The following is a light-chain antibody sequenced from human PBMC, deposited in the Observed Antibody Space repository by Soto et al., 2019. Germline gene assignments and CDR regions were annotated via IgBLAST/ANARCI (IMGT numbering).Light chain of an antibody. J-gene: IGKJ5*01. CDR3: MQSTQLPPT. CDR1: QSLLHSNGYNY. V-gene: IGKV2D-29*02. Sequence: VMVTQSPLSLPVTPGEPSSISCRSSQSLLHSNGYNYLDWYLQKPGQSPQLLIYEVSTRVSGVPDRFSGSGSGTDFTLEISRVETDDVGIYYCMQSTQLPPTFGQGTRLEIK. CDR2: EVS.